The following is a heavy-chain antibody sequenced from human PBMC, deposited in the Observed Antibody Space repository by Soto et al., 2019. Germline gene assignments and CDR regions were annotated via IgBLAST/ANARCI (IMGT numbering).Heavy chain of an antibody. V-gene: IGHV3-21*01. CDR1: GFTFSSYS. Sequence: GGSLRLSCAASGFTFSSYSMNWVRQAPGKGLEWVSSISSSSSYIYYADSVKGRFTISRDNAKNSLYLQMNSLRAEDTAVYYCAREWCLLVGGGCYMDVWGKGTTVTVSS. CDR3: AREWCLLVGGGCYMDV. CDR2: ISSSSSYI. J-gene: IGHJ6*03. D-gene: IGHD3-22*01.